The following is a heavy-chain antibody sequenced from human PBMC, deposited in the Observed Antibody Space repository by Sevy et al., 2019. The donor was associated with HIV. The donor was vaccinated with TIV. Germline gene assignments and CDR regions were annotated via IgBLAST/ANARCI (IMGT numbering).Heavy chain of an antibody. CDR1: GFTFSSYA. Sequence: GESLKISCAASGFTFSSYAMSWVRQAPGKGLEWVSAISGSGGSTYYADSVKGRFTISRDNSKNTLYLQMNSLRAEDTAVYYCAKDLAVAVTRPFDYWGQGTLVTVS. CDR3: AKDLAVAVTRPFDY. CDR2: ISGSGGST. J-gene: IGHJ4*02. D-gene: IGHD6-19*01. V-gene: IGHV3-23*01.